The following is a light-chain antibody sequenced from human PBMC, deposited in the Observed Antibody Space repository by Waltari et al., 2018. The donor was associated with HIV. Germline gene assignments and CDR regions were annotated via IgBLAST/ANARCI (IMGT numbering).Light chain of an antibody. CDR1: QSVSSSY. CDR3: QQYGSSPRVT. V-gene: IGKV3-20*01. Sequence: EIVLTQSTSTLSLSPGERATLSCRASQSVSSSYLAWYQQKPGQAPRLLIYGASSRATGIPDRFSGSGSGTDFTLTISRLEPEDFAVYYCQQYGSSPRVTFGPGTKVDIK. J-gene: IGKJ3*01. CDR2: GAS.